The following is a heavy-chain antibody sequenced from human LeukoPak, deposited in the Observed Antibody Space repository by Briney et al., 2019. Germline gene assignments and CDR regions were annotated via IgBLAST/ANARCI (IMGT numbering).Heavy chain of an antibody. Sequence: GGSLRLSCAASGFTVSSNYMSWVRQAPGKGLEWVSAISGSGGSTYYADSVKGRFTISRDNSKNTLYLQMNSLRAEDTAVYYCAKDLLGVEAFDYWGQGTLVTVSS. D-gene: IGHD1-26*01. CDR2: ISGSGGST. CDR3: AKDLLGVEAFDY. CDR1: GFTVSSNY. J-gene: IGHJ4*02. V-gene: IGHV3-23*01.